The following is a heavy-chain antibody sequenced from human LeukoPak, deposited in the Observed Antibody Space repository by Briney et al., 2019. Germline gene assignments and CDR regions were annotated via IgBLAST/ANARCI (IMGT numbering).Heavy chain of an antibody. J-gene: IGHJ6*03. CDR3: AKDSTSSLLYYYYMDV. V-gene: IGHV3-23*01. Sequence: GGTLRLSCAASGFTFSSYGMSWVRQTPGKGLEWVSATSGSGSSTYYADSVKGRFTISRDKSKSTLYLQMNSLRAEDTAVYYCAKDSTSSLLYYYYMDVWGKGTTVTVSS. CDR1: GFTFSSYG. CDR2: TSGSGSST. D-gene: IGHD2-2*01.